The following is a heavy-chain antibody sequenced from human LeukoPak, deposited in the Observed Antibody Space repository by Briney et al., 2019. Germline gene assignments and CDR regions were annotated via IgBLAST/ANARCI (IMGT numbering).Heavy chain of an antibody. V-gene: IGHV4-39*07. D-gene: IGHD1-26*01. Sequence: KPSETLSLTCTVSNGYISNSNFYWGWIRQPPGKGLEWIGSIFYDGSSDYNPSLKSRVTISVDTSKNQFSLRVNSVTAADTAVYYCARDGRFPPEVLPRYFDYWGQGTLVTVSS. CDR2: IFYDGSS. CDR1: NGYISNSNFY. CDR3: ARDGRFPPEVLPRYFDY. J-gene: IGHJ4*02.